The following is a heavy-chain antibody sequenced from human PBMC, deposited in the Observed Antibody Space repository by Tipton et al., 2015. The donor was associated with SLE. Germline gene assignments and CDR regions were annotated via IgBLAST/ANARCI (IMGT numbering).Heavy chain of an antibody. Sequence: TLSLTCAVYGGSISSSSYYWGWIRQPPGKGLEWIGSIYYSGSTYYNPSLKSRVTISVDTSKNQFSLKLSSVTAADTAVYYCAEGGHYDLVGYWGQGTLVTVSS. D-gene: IGHD3-3*01. CDR1: GGSISSSSYY. CDR3: AEGGHYDLVGY. CDR2: IYYSGST. V-gene: IGHV4-39*07. J-gene: IGHJ4*02.